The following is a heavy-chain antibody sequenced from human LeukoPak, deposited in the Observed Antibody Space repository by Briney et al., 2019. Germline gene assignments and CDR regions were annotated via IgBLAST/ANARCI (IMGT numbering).Heavy chain of an antibody. J-gene: IGHJ4*02. CDR2: IYHTGNT. CDR3: AHEDYNDFNSFDF. V-gene: IGHV4-39*01. Sequence: SETLSLTCTVPGDSIKSSTNYWGWIRQPPGKGLEWIGSIYHTGNTYYNTSLQSRATLSVDTSTNQFSLKLTSVTAADTAVYFCAHEDYNDFNSFDFWGQGTLVTVSS. D-gene: IGHD3-22*01. CDR1: GDSIKSSTNY.